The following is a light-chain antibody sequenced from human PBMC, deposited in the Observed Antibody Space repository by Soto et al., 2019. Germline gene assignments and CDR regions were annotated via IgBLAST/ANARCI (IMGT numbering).Light chain of an antibody. CDR3: LLSYSDEKV. J-gene: IGLJ1*01. CDR2: DTS. V-gene: IGLV7-46*01. CDR1: AGSVTSGHY. Sequence: QAVVTQEPSLTVSPGGTVTLTSGSSAGSVTSGHYPYWSQQKPGQAPRTLTYDTSNKHSWTPARFSGSLLGGKAALTLSGAQPEDEAEYYCLLSYSDEKVFGTGTKVTVL.